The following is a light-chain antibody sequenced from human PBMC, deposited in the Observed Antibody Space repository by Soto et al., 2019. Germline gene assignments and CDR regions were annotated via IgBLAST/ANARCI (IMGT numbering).Light chain of an antibody. V-gene: IGKV1-27*01. J-gene: IGKJ4*01. CDR3: QKSKVAPFT. Sequence: DIQRTQSPSSLSASVGDRVTITCRASQGISNYLAWYQQKTGKVPKLMIYAASTLQSGVPSRFSGIGSGTDFTLTIRRLQTEDGATYYGQKSKVAPFTFGEGTKVDIK. CDR1: QGISNY. CDR2: AAS.